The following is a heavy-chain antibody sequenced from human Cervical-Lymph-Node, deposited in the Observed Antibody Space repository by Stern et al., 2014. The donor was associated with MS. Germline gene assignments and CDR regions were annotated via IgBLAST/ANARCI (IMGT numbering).Heavy chain of an antibody. Sequence: VQLVESGGGVVQPGRSLRLSCAASGFTFSSYGMHWVRQAPGKGLEWGAVVYFDGNNKYYGDSVKGRFTISRDNSRNTLYLQMNSLRAKDTAVYYCARGNRYYYYAMDVWGQGTTVTVSS. J-gene: IGHJ6*02. CDR1: GFTFSSYG. V-gene: IGHV3-33*01. CDR3: ARGNRYYYYAMDV. D-gene: IGHD1-14*01. CDR2: VYFDGNNK.